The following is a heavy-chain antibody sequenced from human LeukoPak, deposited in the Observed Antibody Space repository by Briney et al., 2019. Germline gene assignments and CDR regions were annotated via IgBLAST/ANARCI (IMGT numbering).Heavy chain of an antibody. CDR2: IYTSGST. D-gene: IGHD6-25*01. Sequence: SETLSLTCTVSGGSISSYYWSWIRQPAGKGLEWIGRIYTSGSTNYNPSLKSRVTMSVDTSKNQFSLKLSSVTAADTAVYYCARERRVDSDYEGAAFDIWGQGTMVTVSS. CDR3: ARERRVDSDYEGAAFDI. V-gene: IGHV4-4*07. J-gene: IGHJ3*02. CDR1: GGSISSYY.